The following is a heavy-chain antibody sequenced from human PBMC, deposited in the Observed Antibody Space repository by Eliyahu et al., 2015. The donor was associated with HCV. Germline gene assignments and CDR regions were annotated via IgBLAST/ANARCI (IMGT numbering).Heavy chain of an antibody. CDR1: GGSISSYY. D-gene: IGHD3-10*01. CDR2: IYYSGST. V-gene: IGHV4-59*01. J-gene: IGHJ6*03. CDR3: ARVGGNYYGSGSYYVPYMDV. Sequence: QVQLQESGPGLVKPSETLSLTCTVSGGSISSYYWSWIRQPPGKGLEWIGYIYYSGSTNYNPSLKSRVTISVDTSKNQFSLKLSSVTAADTAVYYCARVGGNYYGSGSYYVPYMDVWGKGTTVTVSS.